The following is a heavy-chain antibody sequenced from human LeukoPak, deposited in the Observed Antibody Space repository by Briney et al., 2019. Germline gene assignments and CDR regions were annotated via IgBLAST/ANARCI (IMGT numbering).Heavy chain of an antibody. CDR3: ARFGRKTDTAMVMGFDY. Sequence: PGGSLRLSCAASGFTFSPYWMSWVRQAPGKGLEWVANIKPDGFEKSYVDSVKGRFTISRDDARNSLYLQMNSLRAEDTAVYYCARFGRKTDTAMVMGFDYWGQGTLVTVSS. CDR2: IKPDGFEK. D-gene: IGHD5-18*01. J-gene: IGHJ4*02. CDR1: GFTFSPYW. V-gene: IGHV3-7*03.